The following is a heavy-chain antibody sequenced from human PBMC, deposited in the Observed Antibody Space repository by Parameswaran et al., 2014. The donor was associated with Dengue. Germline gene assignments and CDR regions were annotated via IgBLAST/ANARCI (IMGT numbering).Heavy chain of an antibody. CDR2: IIPAFGTA. J-gene: IGHJ4*02. V-gene: IGHV1-69*01. CDR3: ARARTPIELERTNAYDY. D-gene: IGHD1-1*01. Sequence: WVRQAPGQGLEWMGGIIPAFGTANHAEKFQDRVTITADESTRTAYMEVRSLRSEDTAVYYCARARTPIELERTNAYDYWGQGTLVTVSS.